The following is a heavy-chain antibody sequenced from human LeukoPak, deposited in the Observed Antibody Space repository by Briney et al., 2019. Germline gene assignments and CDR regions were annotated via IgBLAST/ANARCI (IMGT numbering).Heavy chain of an antibody. J-gene: IGHJ4*02. V-gene: IGHV4-4*02. CDR2: IHRSGSP. CDR1: LDSTTSNF. CDR3: AREILGGFNPGAY. D-gene: IGHD1-14*01. Sequence: PSETLSLTCTVSLDSTTSNFWSWVRQPPGKGLEWIGEIHRSGSPNYNPSLQSRVTISIDKSRDQIALELSSVTAADTAVYYCAREILGGFNPGAYWGQGTLVTVSS.